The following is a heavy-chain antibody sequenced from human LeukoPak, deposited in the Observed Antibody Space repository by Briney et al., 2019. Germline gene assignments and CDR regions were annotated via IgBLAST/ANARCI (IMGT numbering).Heavy chain of an antibody. V-gene: IGHV3-21*01. J-gene: IGHJ4*02. Sequence: KPGGSLRLSCAASGFTFSSYSMNWVRQAPGKGLEWVSSISSSSSYIYYADSVKGRFTISRDNAKNSLYLQMNSLRAEDTAVYYCARDLSSGYEPDGLGYYFDYWGQGTLVTVSS. D-gene: IGHD5-12*01. CDR3: ARDLSSGYEPDGLGYYFDY. CDR1: GFTFSSYS. CDR2: ISSSSSYI.